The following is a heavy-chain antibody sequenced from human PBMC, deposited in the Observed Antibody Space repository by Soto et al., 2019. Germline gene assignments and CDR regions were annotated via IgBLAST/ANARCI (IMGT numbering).Heavy chain of an antibody. J-gene: IGHJ4*02. D-gene: IGHD1-1*01. CDR3: ASRQNGEYRNSDFFAS. V-gene: IGHV4-39*02. CDR1: GASIGSDNFY. CDR2: FYYSGNI. Sequence: QPQLQESGPGLMKPSETLSLTCTVSGASIGSDNFYWGWIRQPPGKGLEWIGTFYYSGNIYYNPSLRSRVTLSVDTSKNHFSLRLTSVTAADTAIYYCASRQNGEYRNSDFFASWGQGTLVTVSS.